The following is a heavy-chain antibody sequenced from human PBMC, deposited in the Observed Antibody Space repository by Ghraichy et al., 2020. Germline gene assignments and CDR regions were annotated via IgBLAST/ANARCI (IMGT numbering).Heavy chain of an antibody. V-gene: IGHV3-33*01. Sequence: GGSLRLSCAASGFTFSSYGMHWVRQAPGKGLEWVAVIWYDGSNKYYADSVKGRFTISRDNSKNTLYLQMNSLRAEDTAVYYCARGPPHIYDSSGYYDPHFDYWGQGTLVTVSS. CDR3: ARGPPHIYDSSGYYDPHFDY. CDR2: IWYDGSNK. D-gene: IGHD3-22*01. J-gene: IGHJ4*02. CDR1: GFTFSSYG.